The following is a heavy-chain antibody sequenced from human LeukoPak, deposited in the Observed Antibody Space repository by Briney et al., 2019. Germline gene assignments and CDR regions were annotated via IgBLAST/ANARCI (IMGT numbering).Heavy chain of an antibody. V-gene: IGHV4-59*01. CDR3: ARDTGMVATFFDY. Sequence: PSETLSLTCTVSGGSISSYYWSWIRQPPGKGLEWIGYIYYSGSTNYNPSLKSRVTISVDTSKNQFSLKLSSVTAADTAVYYCARDTGMVATFFDYWGQGTLVTVSS. CDR1: GGSISSYY. J-gene: IGHJ4*02. D-gene: IGHD5-12*01. CDR2: IYYSGST.